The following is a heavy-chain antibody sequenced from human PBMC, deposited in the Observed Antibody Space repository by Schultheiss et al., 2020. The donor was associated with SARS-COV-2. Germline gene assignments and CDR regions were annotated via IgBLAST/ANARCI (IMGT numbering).Heavy chain of an antibody. Sequence: SETLSLTCTVSGGSFSSDDYYWGWIRQPPGKGLEWIGNIYYSGSTYYHPSLKSRVTISVDTSKNQFSLKLSSVTAADTAVYYCARRGQLNDYWGQGTLVTVSS. CDR3: ARRGQLNDY. V-gene: IGHV4-39*01. J-gene: IGHJ4*02. CDR1: GGSFSSDDYY. CDR2: IYYSGST. D-gene: IGHD6-13*01.